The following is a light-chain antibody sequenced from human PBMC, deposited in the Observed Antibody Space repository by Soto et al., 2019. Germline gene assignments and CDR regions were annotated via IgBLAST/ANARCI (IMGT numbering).Light chain of an antibody. CDR2: GAS. J-gene: IGKJ2*01. CDR1: QSVSSSY. V-gene: IGKV3-20*01. CDR3: QQYGSSPPYT. Sequence: EIVLTQSPGTLSLSPGERATLSCRASQSVSSSYLAWYQQKPGQAPRLLIYGASSRATGIPDRFSGSGSGADVTLTTSRLEPDDFSVDYCQQYGSSPPYTFGQGTKLEIK.